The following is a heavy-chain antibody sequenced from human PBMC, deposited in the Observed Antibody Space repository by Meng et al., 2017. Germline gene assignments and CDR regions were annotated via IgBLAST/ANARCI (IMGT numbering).Heavy chain of an antibody. CDR3: ATTLNYDFWSGFYY. D-gene: IGHD3-3*01. V-gene: IGHV1-3*01. CDR1: GYTFTSYA. Sequence: VQVVQSGAEVKKPGASVKVSCKASGYTFTSYAMHWVRQAPGQRLEWMGWINAGNGNTKYSQKFQGRVTITRDTSASTAYMELRSLRFEDTAVYYCATTLNYDFWSGFYYWGQGTLVTVSS. J-gene: IGHJ4*02. CDR2: INAGNGNT.